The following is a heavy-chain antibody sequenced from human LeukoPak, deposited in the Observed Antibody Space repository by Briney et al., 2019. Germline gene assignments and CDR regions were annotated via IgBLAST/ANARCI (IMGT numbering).Heavy chain of an antibody. CDR1: GFTFSSYA. V-gene: IGHV3-23*01. CDR2: ISGSGGST. D-gene: IGHD4-17*01. Sequence: GGSLRLSCAASGFTFSSYAMSWVRQAPGKGLEWVSAISGSGGSTYYADSVKGRFTISRDNSKNTLYLQMNSLRAEDTAVYYCARGLGYGDYNYWGQGTLVTVSS. CDR3: ARGLGYGDYNY. J-gene: IGHJ4*02.